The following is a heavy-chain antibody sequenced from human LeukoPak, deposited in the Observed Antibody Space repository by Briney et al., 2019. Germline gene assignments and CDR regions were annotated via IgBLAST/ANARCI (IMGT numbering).Heavy chain of an antibody. V-gene: IGHV1-69*04. J-gene: IGHJ4*02. Sequence: SVKVSCKVSEDTFSSYAISWVRQAPGQGLEWMGRIIPLLGIPNYAQNLQGRVTISADKSTTTSYLELSSLRSEYTAMYYCARAGSSRFRVPYYFHYWGLGTLVTVSS. D-gene: IGHD6-13*01. CDR1: EDTFSSYA. CDR3: ARAGSSRFRVPYYFHY. CDR2: IIPLLGIP.